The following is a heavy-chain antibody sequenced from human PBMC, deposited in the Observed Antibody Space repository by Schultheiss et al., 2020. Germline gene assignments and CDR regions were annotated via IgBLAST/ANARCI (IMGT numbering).Heavy chain of an antibody. Sequence: GGSLRLSCAASGFTFNTFTLHWVRQAPGKGLEWMAVISFDGRTRYYADSVQGRFAISRDNSKNTLYLQMSSLRAEDTAVYYCVYSSGWYWFGYYFDYWGQGTLVTVSS. J-gene: IGHJ4*02. CDR2: ISFDGRTR. V-gene: IGHV3-30*09. CDR1: GFTFNTFT. CDR3: VYSSGWYWFGYYFDY. D-gene: IGHD6-19*01.